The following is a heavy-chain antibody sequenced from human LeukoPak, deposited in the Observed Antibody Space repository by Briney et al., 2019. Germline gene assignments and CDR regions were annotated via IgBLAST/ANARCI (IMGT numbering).Heavy chain of an antibody. CDR3: ARWGHFDTSGYFVVDY. D-gene: IGHD3-22*01. CDR1: GGSISSYY. CDR2: IHYSGST. Sequence: SETLSLTCTVSGGSISSYYWNWIRQSPGKGLEWIGHIHYSGSTHYNPSLQSRVSISIDTSKNHFSLKLRSVTAVDTAVYYCARWGHFDTSGYFVVDYWGQGTLVTVPS. V-gene: IGHV4-59*01. J-gene: IGHJ4*02.